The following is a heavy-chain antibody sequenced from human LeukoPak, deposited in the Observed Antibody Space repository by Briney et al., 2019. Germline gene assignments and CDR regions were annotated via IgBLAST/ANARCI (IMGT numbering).Heavy chain of an antibody. V-gene: IGHV3-30*02. Sequence: PGGSLRLSCAGSGFTFSNYGMHWVPQAPGRGLEWVAFVVYDGSKKYYADSVKGRFTISRDNSKNTLYLQMNSLRAEDTAVYYCANKVALVGATYFDYWGQGTLVTVSS. CDR3: ANKVALVGATYFDY. CDR1: GFTFSNYG. CDR2: VVYDGSKK. D-gene: IGHD1-26*01. J-gene: IGHJ4*02.